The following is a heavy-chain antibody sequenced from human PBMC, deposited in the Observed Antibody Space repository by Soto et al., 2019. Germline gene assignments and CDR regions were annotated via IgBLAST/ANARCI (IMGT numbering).Heavy chain of an antibody. CDR3: AKLTAFGYYYYYMDV. CDR1: GSTFSSYA. J-gene: IGHJ6*03. D-gene: IGHD3-16*01. Sequence: GGSLRLSCAASGSTFSSYAMSWVRQAPGKGLEWVSAISGSGGSTYYADSVKGRFTISRDNSKNTLYLQMNSLRAEDTAVYYCAKLTAFGYYYYYMDVWGKGTTVTVSS. CDR2: ISGSGGST. V-gene: IGHV3-23*01.